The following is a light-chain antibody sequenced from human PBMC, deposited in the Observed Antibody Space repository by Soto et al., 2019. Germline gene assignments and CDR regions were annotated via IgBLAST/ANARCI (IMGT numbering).Light chain of an antibody. J-gene: IGKJ2*01. CDR1: QSVSSAH. CDR2: GAF. Sequence: EIVLTQSPGTLSLSPGERATLSCRASQSVSSAHLAWYQQKPGQAPRLLIYGAFSRATGIPDRFSGSGSGTDFTLTISRLEPEDFAVYYCQQYGSSPMYTFGQGTTLEIK. CDR3: QQYGSSPMYT. V-gene: IGKV3-20*01.